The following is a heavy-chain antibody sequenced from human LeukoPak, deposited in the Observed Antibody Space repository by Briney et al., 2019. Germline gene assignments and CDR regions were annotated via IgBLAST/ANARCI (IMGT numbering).Heavy chain of an antibody. D-gene: IGHD6-19*01. J-gene: IGHJ4*02. V-gene: IGHV3-23*01. Sequence: GGSLRLSRVGSGFSFSSFAMSWVRQAPGKGLEWVSSISGRGANTYYADSVKGRFTISRDDFKNMKFLQMNSLRPEDTAVYFCAKRITVTVGYYFDSWGQGTLVTVSS. CDR2: ISGRGANT. CDR1: GFSFSSFA. CDR3: AKRITVTVGYYFDS.